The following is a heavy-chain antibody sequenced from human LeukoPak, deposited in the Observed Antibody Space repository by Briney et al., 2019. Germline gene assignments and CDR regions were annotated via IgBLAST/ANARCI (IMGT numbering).Heavy chain of an antibody. CDR3: AKQLGYCSDGSCYFPY. CDR2: ISNNGGYT. Sequence: GGSLRLSCAASGITFSSYSVNWVRQAPGKGLEWVSAISNNGGYTYYADSVQGRFTISRDNSKSTLCLQMNSLRAEDTAVYYCAKQLGYCSDGSCYFPYWGQGTLVTVSS. J-gene: IGHJ4*02. CDR1: GITFSSYS. V-gene: IGHV3-23*01. D-gene: IGHD2-15*01.